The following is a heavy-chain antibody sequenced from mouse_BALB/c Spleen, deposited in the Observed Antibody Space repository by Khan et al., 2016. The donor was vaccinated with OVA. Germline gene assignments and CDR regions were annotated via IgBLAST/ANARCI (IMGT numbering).Heavy chain of an antibody. J-gene: IGHJ3*01. CDR3: ARAGYGGFAH. Sequence: QVQLKESGPELVKPGASVKMSCKASGYTFSDFLISWLKQRPGQGLEWIGEIYPGSGYIYYNENFKGQATLTSDQSSNTDDRQRSSLTSEDSAVYFCARAGYGGFAHWGQGTLVTVSA. CDR1: GYTFSDFL. CDR2: IYPGSGYI. D-gene: IGHD3-2*02. V-gene: IGHV1-77*01.